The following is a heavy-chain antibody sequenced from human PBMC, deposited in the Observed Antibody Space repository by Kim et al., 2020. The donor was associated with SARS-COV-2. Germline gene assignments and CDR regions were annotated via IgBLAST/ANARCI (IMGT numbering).Heavy chain of an antibody. D-gene: IGHD3-22*01. J-gene: IGHJ4*02. CDR2: IIPIFGTA. CDR3: ASPYYYDSSGYPSFDY. Sequence: SVKVSCKASGGTFSSYAISWVRQAPGQGLEWMGGIIPIFGTANYAQKFQGRVTITADESTSTAYMELSSLRSEDTAVYYCASPYYYDSSGYPSFDYWGQGTLVTVSS. CDR1: GGTFSSYA. V-gene: IGHV1-69*13.